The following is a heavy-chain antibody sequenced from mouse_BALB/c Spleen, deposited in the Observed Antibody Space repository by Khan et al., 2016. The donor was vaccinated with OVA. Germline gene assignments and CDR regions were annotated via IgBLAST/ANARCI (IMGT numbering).Heavy chain of an antibody. J-gene: IGHJ4*01. CDR1: GFNINDYY. Sequence: VQLQQPGAELVRSGASVKLSCTASGFNINDYYIHWVKQRPEQSLEWIGGIAPEHVDTEYAPKFKGQTTMTADTSSNPAYLQLKSLTSEDTAVDYCNAWRLGSDYARDYWGQGTSVTVSA. V-gene: IGHV14-4*02. CDR3: NAWRLGSDYARDY. D-gene: IGHD4-1*01. CDR2: IAPEHVDT.